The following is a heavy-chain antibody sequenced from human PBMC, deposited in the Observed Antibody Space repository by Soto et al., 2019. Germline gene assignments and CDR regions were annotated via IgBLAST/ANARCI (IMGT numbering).Heavy chain of an antibody. J-gene: IGHJ2*01. D-gene: IGHD4-17*01. Sequence: EVQLVESGGVLVKPGGSLRLSCAASGFTFSNAWMSWVRQAPGKGLEWVGRIKSKTDGGTTDYAAPGKGRFTISRDDSNNTLYLEMNSLEIEDTAVYYCADGDRNYWYLDLWGRGTLVTVSS. CDR2: IKSKTDGGTT. V-gene: IGHV3-15*01. CDR3: ADGDRNYWYLDL. CDR1: GFTFSNAW.